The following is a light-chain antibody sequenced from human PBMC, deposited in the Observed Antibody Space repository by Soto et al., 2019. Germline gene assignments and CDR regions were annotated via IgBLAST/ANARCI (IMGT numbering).Light chain of an antibody. CDR1: SSDVGGYNY. J-gene: IGLJ1*01. CDR2: DVS. CDR3: SSSTSSSTLLYV. V-gene: IGLV2-14*01. Sequence: QSALTQPASVSGSPGQSITISCTGTSSDVGGYNYVSWYQQHPGKAPKLIIYDVSNRPSGVSNRFSGSKSGNTASLTISWLQAEDEADYYCSSSTSSSTLLYVFGTGPKLTVL.